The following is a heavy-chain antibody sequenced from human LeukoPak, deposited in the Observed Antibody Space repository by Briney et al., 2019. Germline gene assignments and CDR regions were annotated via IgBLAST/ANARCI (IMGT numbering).Heavy chain of an antibody. D-gene: IGHD2-15*01. J-gene: IGHJ6*02. CDR2: IIPIFGTA. CDR1: GGTFSSYA. CDR3: ARTLIVVVAATYYGMDV. V-gene: IGHV1-69*05. Sequence: GASVKVSCKASGGTFSSYAISWVRQAPGQGLEWMGGIIPIFGTANYAQKFQGRVTMTRDTSTSTVYMELSSLRSEDTAVYYCARTLIVVVAATYYGMDVWGQGTTVTVSS.